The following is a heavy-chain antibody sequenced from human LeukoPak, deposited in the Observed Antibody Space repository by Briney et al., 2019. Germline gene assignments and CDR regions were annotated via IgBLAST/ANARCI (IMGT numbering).Heavy chain of an antibody. J-gene: IGHJ4*02. CDR1: GFTFSSYG. CDR2: ISSDGSNK. D-gene: IGHD1-7*01. V-gene: IGHV3-30*18. Sequence: GGSLRLSCAASGFTFSSYGMHWVRQAPGKGLEWVAVISSDGSNKYYADSVKGRFTVSRDNSKNTLYLQMSSLRAEDTAVYYCAKDERNWNYNLASQTYDWGQGTLVTVSS. CDR3: AKDERNWNYNLASQTYD.